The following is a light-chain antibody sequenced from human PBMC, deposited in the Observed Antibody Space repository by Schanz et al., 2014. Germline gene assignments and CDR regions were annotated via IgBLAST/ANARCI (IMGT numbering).Light chain of an antibody. Sequence: QSALTQPASVSGSPGQSITISCTGTSSDVGGFNYVSWYQQHTGKAPKLMIYDVSNRPSGVSNRFSGSKSGNTASLTISGLQADNEAEYYCCSYAGSYTLVFGGGTQLTVL. CDR2: DVS. V-gene: IGLV2-14*03. CDR1: SSDVGGFNY. J-gene: IGLJ2*01. CDR3: CSYAGSYTLV.